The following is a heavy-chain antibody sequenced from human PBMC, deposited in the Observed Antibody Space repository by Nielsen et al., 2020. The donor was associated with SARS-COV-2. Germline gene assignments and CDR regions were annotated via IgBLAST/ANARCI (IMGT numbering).Heavy chain of an antibody. D-gene: IGHD1-26*01. Sequence: GGSLRLSCAASGFTFSSYGMHWVRQAPGKGLEWVAVIWYDGSNKYYADSVKGRFTISRDNSKNTLYLQMNSLRAEDTAVYYCARAPIGELLGYFDYWGQGTLVTVSS. CDR2: IWYDGSNK. CDR1: GFTFSSYG. CDR3: ARAPIGELLGYFDY. V-gene: IGHV3-33*01. J-gene: IGHJ4*02.